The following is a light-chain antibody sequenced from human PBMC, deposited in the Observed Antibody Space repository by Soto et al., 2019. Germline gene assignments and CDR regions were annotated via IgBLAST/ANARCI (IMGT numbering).Light chain of an antibody. CDR2: AAS. CDR3: QQYYSYPFA. V-gene: IGKV1-8*01. Sequence: AIRMTQSPSSLSASTGVRVTITCRASQGISSYLAWYQQKPGKAPKLLIYAASTLQSGVPSRFSGSGSGTDFTLTISCLQSEDFAAYYCQQYYSYPFACGPGTKVDIK. CDR1: QGISSY. J-gene: IGKJ3*01.